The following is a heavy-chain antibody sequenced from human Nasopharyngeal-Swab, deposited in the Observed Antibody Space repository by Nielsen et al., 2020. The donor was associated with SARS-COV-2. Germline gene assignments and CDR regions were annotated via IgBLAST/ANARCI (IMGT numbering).Heavy chain of an antibody. CDR1: GYSFSSYW. CDR3: ARRNQMAARPFDS. V-gene: IGHV5-51*01. D-gene: IGHD6-6*01. CDR2: IYPGDSET. Sequence: GEALKISCKGSGYSFSSYWIGWGRQRPGKGLEWMGIIYPGDSETRYSPSFQGQVTISADKSINTAYLQWRSLKASDTAMYYCARRNQMAARPFDSWGQGTLVTVSS. J-gene: IGHJ4*02.